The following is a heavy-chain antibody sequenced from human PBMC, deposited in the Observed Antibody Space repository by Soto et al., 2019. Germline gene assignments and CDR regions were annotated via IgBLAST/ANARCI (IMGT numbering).Heavy chain of an antibody. CDR2: IIPILGIR. J-gene: IGHJ4*02. Sequence: QVQLVQSGAAVKNLGSSVKVSCKASGDTFTYFSIAWVRQAPGQGLEWVGGIIPILGIRKYAPKFQGRVAITANTSTTTVYLDLSRLTSEDTAVYSCGAIAAAGSFDHWGQGTLVSVSS. CDR3: GAIAAAGSFDH. V-gene: IGHV1-69*09. D-gene: IGHD6-13*01. CDR1: GDTFTYFS.